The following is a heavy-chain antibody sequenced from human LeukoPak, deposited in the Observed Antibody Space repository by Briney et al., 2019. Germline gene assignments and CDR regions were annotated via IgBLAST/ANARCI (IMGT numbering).Heavy chain of an antibody. CDR1: GGSFSDYY. CDR2: INHSGST. CDR3: ARAGDSSDYGDY. D-gene: IGHD3-22*01. J-gene: IGHJ4*02. V-gene: IGHV4-34*01. Sequence: SETLSLTCAVYGGSFSDYYWSWIRQPPGKGLEWIGEINHSGSTNYNPSLKSRVTISLDTSKNQFSLRLSSVTAADTAVYYCARAGDSSDYGDYWGQGTLVTVSS.